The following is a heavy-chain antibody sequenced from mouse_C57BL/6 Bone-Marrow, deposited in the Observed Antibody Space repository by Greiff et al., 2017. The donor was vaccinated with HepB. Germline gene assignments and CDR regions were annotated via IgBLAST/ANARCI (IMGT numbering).Heavy chain of an antibody. V-gene: IGHV14-2*01. CDR2: IDPENGEN. D-gene: IGHD2-14*01. CDR1: GFYINDYY. Sequence: EVQLQQSGPGLVKPSHSLKLTCSVSGFYINDYYMRWVKQGTEQGLEGIGRIDPENGENKYAPTFQSKGTITANTSANKTYLQLSSLTSENTAVYYCARYRPYGGSFAYWGQGTLVTVSA. J-gene: IGHJ3*01. CDR3: ARYRPYGGSFAY.